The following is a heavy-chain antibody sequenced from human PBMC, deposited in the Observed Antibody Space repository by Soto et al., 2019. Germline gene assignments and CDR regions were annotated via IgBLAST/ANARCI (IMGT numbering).Heavy chain of an antibody. CDR2: IIPIFGTA. V-gene: IGHV1-69*13. CDR1: GGTFSSYA. Sequence: ASVKVSCKASGGTFSSYAISWVRQAPGQGLEWMGGIIPIFGTANYAQKFQGRVTITADESTSTAYMELSSLRSEDTAVYYCARVGLGYCSSTSCYPVFDYWGQGTLVTVSS. D-gene: IGHD2-2*01. CDR3: ARVGLGYCSSTSCYPVFDY. J-gene: IGHJ4*02.